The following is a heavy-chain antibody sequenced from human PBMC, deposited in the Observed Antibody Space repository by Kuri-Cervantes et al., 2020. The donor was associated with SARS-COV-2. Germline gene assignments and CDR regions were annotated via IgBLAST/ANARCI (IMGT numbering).Heavy chain of an antibody. CDR3: AMLPRPRNAFDI. D-gene: IGHD3-16*01. CDR2: IIPIFGTA. V-gene: IGHV1-69*13. J-gene: IGHJ3*02. CDR1: GGTFSSYA. Sequence: ASVKVSCKASGGTFSSYAISWVRQAPGQGLEWMGGIIPIFGTANYAQKFQGRVTITADESTSTAYMELSSLGSEDTAVYYCAMLPRPRNAFDIWGQGTMVTVSS.